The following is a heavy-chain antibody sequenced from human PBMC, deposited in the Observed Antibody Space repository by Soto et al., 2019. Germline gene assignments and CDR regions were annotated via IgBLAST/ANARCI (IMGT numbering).Heavy chain of an antibody. CDR1: GGTFSSYA. CDR3: ARELGGDGYNRTIRDY. V-gene: IGHV1-69*12. J-gene: IGHJ4*02. Sequence: QVQLVQSGAEVKKPGSSVKVSCKASGGTFSSYAISWVRQAPGQGLEWMGGIIPIFGTANYAQKFQGRVTITAEESTSSAYMELSSLRSEDTAVYYCARELGGDGYNRTIRDYWGQGTLVTVSS. D-gene: IGHD5-12*01. CDR2: IIPIFGTA.